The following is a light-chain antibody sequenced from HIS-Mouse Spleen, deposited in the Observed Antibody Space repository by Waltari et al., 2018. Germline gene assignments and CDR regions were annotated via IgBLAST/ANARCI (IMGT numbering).Light chain of an antibody. CDR3: QSYDSSLSGVV. V-gene: IGLV1-40*01. Sequence: QSVLTQPPSVSGAPGQRVTISCTGSSSNIGAGSEVLWYQQLPGTAPKLLIYGNSNRPSGVPDRFSGSKSGTSASLAITGLQAEDEADYYCQSYDSSLSGVVFGGGTKLTVL. J-gene: IGLJ2*01. CDR2: GNS. CDR1: SSNIGAGSE.